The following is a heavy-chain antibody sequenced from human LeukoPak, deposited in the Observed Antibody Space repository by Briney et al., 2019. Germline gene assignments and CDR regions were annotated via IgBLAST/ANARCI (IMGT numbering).Heavy chain of an antibody. J-gene: IGHJ6*02. CDR2: ISSSGSTI. V-gene: IGHV3-11*01. CDR1: GFTFSDYY. Sequence: GGSLRLSCAASGFTFSDYYMSWIRQAPGKGLEWVSYISSSGSTIYYADSVKGRFTISRDNAKNSLYLQMNSLRAEDTAVYYCARVLLPQSNYGDYLDEGAYYYYGMDVWGQGTTVTVSS. D-gene: IGHD4-17*01. CDR3: ARVLLPQSNYGDYLDEGAYYYYGMDV.